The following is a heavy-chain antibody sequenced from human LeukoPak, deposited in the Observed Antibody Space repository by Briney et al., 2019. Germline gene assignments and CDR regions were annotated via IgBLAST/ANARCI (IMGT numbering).Heavy chain of an antibody. J-gene: IGHJ3*02. CDR1: GFTFSSYA. CDR2: ISYDGSNK. Sequence: GRSLRLSCAASGFTFSSYAMHWVRQAPGKGLEWVAVISYDGSNKYYADSVKGRFTISRDNSKNTLCLQMNSLRAEDTAVYYCARALSGGSGYYYVDAFDIWGQGTMVTVSS. V-gene: IGHV3-30-3*01. CDR3: ARALSGGSGYYYVDAFDI. D-gene: IGHD3-22*01.